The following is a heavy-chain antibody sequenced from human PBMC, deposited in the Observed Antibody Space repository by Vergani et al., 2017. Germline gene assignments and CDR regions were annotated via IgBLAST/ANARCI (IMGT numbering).Heavy chain of an antibody. D-gene: IGHD6-6*01. V-gene: IGHV3-23*01. CDR3: AKDLGTSSGGGWFDP. CDR1: GFTFTAHG. Sequence: EVQLLESGGGSAQPGESLRLSCVASGFTFTAHGLNWVRQAPGKGLEWVSGISGQNFRTHYADSVKGRFTISRDNAENSLYLQMNSLRAEDTALYYCAKDLGTSSGGGWFDPWGQGTLVTVSS. CDR2: ISGQNFRT. J-gene: IGHJ5*02.